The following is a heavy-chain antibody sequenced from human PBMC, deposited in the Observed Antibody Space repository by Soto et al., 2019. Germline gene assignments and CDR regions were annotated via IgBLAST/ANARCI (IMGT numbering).Heavy chain of an antibody. CDR3: ARSYYSVIDLDY. Sequence: GASVKVSCKASGYTFTGYYMHWVRQAPGQRLEWMGWINPNSGGTNYAQKFQGWVTMTRDTSISTAYMELSRLRSDDTAVYYCARSYYSVIDLDYWGQGTLVTVSS. CDR1: GYTFTGYY. V-gene: IGHV1-2*04. D-gene: IGHD2-21*01. CDR2: INPNSGGT. J-gene: IGHJ4*02.